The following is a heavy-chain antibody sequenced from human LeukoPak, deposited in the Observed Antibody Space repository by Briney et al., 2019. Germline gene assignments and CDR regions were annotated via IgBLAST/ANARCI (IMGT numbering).Heavy chain of an antibody. V-gene: IGHV4-61*09. CDR1: GGSISSGSYY. CDR2: IYTSGRT. Sequence: SETLSLTCTVSGGSISSGSYYWCWIRQPAGKGLEWIGHIYTSGRTNYNPSLKSRVTISVDTSKNQFSLKLTSVTAADTAVYHCARDPAYYYDGSAYWRWGQGTLVTVSS. CDR3: ARDPAYYYDGSAYWR. D-gene: IGHD3-22*01. J-gene: IGHJ4*02.